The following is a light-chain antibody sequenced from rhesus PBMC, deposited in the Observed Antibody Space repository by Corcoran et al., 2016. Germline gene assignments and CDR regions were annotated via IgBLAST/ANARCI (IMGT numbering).Light chain of an antibody. CDR3: QVWDSNSQFI. CDR1: NIGRKS. V-gene: IGLV3-34*01. J-gene: IGLJ1*01. Sequence: YELTQPPSVSVSPGQTARITCGGDNIGRKSVHWYQQKPAQAPLLVINDDSERPSGIPELFSGSNSGNTATLTISGVEAGDEADYYCQVWDSNSQFIFGPGTRLTVL. CDR2: DDS.